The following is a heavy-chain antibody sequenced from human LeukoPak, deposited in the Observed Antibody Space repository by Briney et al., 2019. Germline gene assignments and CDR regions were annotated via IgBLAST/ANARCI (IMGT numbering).Heavy chain of an antibody. V-gene: IGHV4-30-4*08. J-gene: IGHJ5*02. CDR2: IYYSGST. Sequence: SRTLSLTCTVSGGSISSGDYYWSWIRQPPGKGLEWIGYIYYSGSTYYNPSLKSRVTISVDTSKNQFSLKLSSVTAADTAVYYCARDRGIVVVPAAIQRYNWFDPWGQGTLVTVSS. CDR1: GGSISSGDYY. CDR3: ARDRGIVVVPAAIQRYNWFDP. D-gene: IGHD2-2*02.